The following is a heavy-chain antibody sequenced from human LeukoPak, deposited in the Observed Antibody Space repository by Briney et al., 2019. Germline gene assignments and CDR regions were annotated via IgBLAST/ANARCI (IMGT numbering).Heavy chain of an antibody. CDR1: NDSISSYC. Sequence: PSEILSLTCTVSNDSISSYCCSWVRQPPGKGLEWIGFMCPSGRTDYNPSLKSRVTMSIDTSKNQLSMELRFLTAADTAVYYCATSYDGKTAPYDLWGHGTLVTVSS. V-gene: IGHV4-4*08. J-gene: IGHJ5*02. CDR2: MCPSGRT. D-gene: IGHD4-23*01. CDR3: ATSYDGKTAPYDL.